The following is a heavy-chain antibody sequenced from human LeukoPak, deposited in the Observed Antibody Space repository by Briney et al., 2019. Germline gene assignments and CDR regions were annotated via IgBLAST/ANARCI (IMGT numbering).Heavy chain of an antibody. CDR2: ISGSGGST. V-gene: IGHV3-23*01. CDR1: GFTFSSYA. CDR3: AKVPVFYFPQLPYFDY. Sequence: PGGSLRLSCAASGFTFSSYAMSWVRQAPVKGLEWVSAISGSGGSTYYADSVKGRFTISRDNSKNTLYLQMNSLRAEDTAVYYCAKVPVFYFPQLPYFDYWGQGTLVTVSS. J-gene: IGHJ4*02. D-gene: IGHD1-26*01.